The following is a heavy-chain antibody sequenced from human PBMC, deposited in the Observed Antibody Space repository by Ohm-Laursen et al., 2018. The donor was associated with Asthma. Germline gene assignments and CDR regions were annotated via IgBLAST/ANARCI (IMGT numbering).Heavy chain of an antibody. CDR2: IYPGGAT. J-gene: IGHJ3*01. D-gene: IGHD3-10*01. CDR1: GFSVSRHF. CDR3: ARGQGSGVISGSDPFDL. V-gene: IGHV3-53*01. Sequence: SLRLSCSASGFSVSRHFMNWIRQGPEKELEWVSDIYPGGATFYADSVKGRFTISRDDSKNTLNLQMSSLRGDDTAVYYCARGQGSGVISGSDPFDLWGQGTTVIVSS.